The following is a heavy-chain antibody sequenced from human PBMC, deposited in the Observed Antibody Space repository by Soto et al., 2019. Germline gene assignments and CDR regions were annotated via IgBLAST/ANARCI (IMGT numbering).Heavy chain of an antibody. D-gene: IGHD6-19*01. CDR3: ARIPGIAVAGGGRYYFDY. CDR2: IYYRGST. V-gene: IGHV4-39*01. J-gene: IGHJ4*02. CDR1: GGSISSSSYY. Sequence: QLQLQESGPGLVKPSETLSLTCTVSGGSISSSSYYWGWIRQPPGKGLEWIGSIYYRGSTYYNPSLKSRVTISVDTSKNQFSLKLSSVTAADTAVYYCARIPGIAVAGGGRYYFDYWGQGTLVTVSS.